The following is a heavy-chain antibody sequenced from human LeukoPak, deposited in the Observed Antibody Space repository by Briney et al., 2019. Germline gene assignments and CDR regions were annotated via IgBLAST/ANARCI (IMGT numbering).Heavy chain of an antibody. CDR1: GFTFSDYY. CDR2: ISSSGSTI. V-gene: IGHV3-11*01. Sequence: GGSLRLSCAASGFTFSDYYMSWIRQAPGKGLKWVSYISSSGSTIYYADSVKGRFTISRDNAKNSLYLQMNSLRAEDTAVYYCARDRCSGGSCYHYSYYYYMDVWGKGTTVTVSS. D-gene: IGHD2-15*01. J-gene: IGHJ6*03. CDR3: ARDRCSGGSCYHYSYYYYMDV.